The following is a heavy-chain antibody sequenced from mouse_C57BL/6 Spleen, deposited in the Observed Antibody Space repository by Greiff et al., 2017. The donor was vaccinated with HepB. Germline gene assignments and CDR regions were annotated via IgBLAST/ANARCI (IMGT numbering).Heavy chain of an antibody. CDR1: GYSITSGYY. CDR2: ISYDGSN. Sequence: EESGPGLVKPSQSLSLSCSVSGYSITSGYYWNWIRQFPGNKLEWLGYISYDGSNNYNPSLKNRISITRDTSKNQFFLKLNSVTTEDTATYYCARGGIYYGNYLYYAMDYWGQGTSVTVSS. CDR3: ARGGIYYGNYLYYAMDY. J-gene: IGHJ4*01. D-gene: IGHD2-1*01. V-gene: IGHV3-6*01.